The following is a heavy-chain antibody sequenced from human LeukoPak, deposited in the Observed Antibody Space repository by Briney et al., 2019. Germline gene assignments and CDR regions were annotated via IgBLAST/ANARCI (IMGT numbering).Heavy chain of an antibody. CDR3: ARGDYDTSGYKFDY. CDR2: IIPNSGGT. J-gene: IGHJ4*02. Sequence: ESLKISCKASGYTFTGYYMHWVRQAPGQGLEWMGRIIPNSGGTNSGQKFQGRLTMTRDTSISTAYKELSRLSSDDTAVYYCARGDYDTSGYKFDYWGQGTLVTVSS. CDR1: GYTFTGYY. D-gene: IGHD3-22*01. V-gene: IGHV1-2*06.